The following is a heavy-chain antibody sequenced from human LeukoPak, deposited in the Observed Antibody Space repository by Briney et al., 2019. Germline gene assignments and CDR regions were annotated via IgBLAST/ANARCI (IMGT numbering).Heavy chain of an antibody. CDR3: AKGGRPTYYYYGMDV. Sequence: SETLSLTCTVSGGSISSYYWSWIRQPPGKGLEWIGYIYYSGSTNYNPSLKSRVTISVDTSKNQFSLKLSSVTAADTAVYYCAKGGRPTYYYYGMDVWGQGPTVTVSS. CDR2: IYYSGST. V-gene: IGHV4-59*01. D-gene: IGHD2-15*01. CDR1: GGSISSYY. J-gene: IGHJ6*02.